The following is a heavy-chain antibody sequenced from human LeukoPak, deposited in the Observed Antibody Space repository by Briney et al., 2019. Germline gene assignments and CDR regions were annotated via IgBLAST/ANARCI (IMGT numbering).Heavy chain of an antibody. CDR3: ATPYYYDSSGYYYGY. V-gene: IGHV1-24*01. Sequence: LGASVKVSCKVSGYTLTELSMHWVRQAPGKGLEWMGGFDPEDGETIYAQKFQGRVTMTEDTSTDTAYMELSSLRSEDTAVYYCATPYYYDSSGYYYGYWGQGTLVTVSS. CDR2: FDPEDGET. D-gene: IGHD3-22*01. CDR1: GYTLTELS. J-gene: IGHJ4*02.